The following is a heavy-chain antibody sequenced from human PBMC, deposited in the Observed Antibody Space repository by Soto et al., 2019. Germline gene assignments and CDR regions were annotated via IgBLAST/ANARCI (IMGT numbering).Heavy chain of an antibody. J-gene: IGHJ6*02. D-gene: IGHD6-13*01. CDR1: GGSFSGYY. Sequence: SETLSLTCAVYGGSFSGYYWSWIRQPPGKGLEWIGEINHSGSTNYNPSFKSRVTISVDTSKNQFSLKLSSVTAADTAVYYCARMSSSWGYYYYGMDVWGQGTTVTVSS. V-gene: IGHV4-34*01. CDR3: ARMSSSWGYYYYGMDV. CDR2: INHSGST.